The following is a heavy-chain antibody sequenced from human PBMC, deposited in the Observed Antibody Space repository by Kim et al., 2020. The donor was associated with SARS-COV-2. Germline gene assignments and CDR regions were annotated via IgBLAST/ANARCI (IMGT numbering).Heavy chain of an antibody. V-gene: IGHV3-15*01. CDR3: TTVMVRGVMKFDY. CDR2: IKSKTDGGTT. J-gene: IGHJ4*02. CDR1: GFTFSNAW. D-gene: IGHD3-10*01. Sequence: GGSLRLSCAASGFTFSNAWMSWVRQAPGKGLEWVGRIKSKTDGGTTDYAAPVKGRFTISRDGSKNTLYLQMNSLKTEDTAVYYCTTVMVRGVMKFDYWGQGTLVTVSS.